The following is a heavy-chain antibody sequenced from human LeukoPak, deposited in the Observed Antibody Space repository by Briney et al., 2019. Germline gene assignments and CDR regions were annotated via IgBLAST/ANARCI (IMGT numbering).Heavy chain of an antibody. J-gene: IGHJ4*02. Sequence: GTAGDTYYPCSVKGRFTISRENAKNPLYLQMNSLRAGDTAVYYCARGGSLDYWGQGTLVTVCS. D-gene: IGHD1-26*01. CDR2: GTAGDT. CDR3: ARGGSLDY. V-gene: IGHV3-13*01.